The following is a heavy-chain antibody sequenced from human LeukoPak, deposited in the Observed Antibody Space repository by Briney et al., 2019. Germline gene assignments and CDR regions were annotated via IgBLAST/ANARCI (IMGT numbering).Heavy chain of an antibody. CDR3: AKVREVTMIVVVPLVDY. CDR1: GFTFSSYA. V-gene: IGHV3-23*01. J-gene: IGHJ4*02. CDR2: ISGSGGST. D-gene: IGHD3-22*01. Sequence: PGGSLRLSCAASGFTFSSYAMSWVRQAPGKGLEWVSAISGSGGSTYYADSVKGRFTISRDNSKNTLYLQMNSLRAEDTAVYYCAKVREVTMIVVVPLVDYWGQGTLVTVSS.